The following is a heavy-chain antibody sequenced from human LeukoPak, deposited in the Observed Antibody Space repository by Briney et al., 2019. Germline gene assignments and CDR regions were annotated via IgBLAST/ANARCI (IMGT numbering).Heavy chain of an antibody. CDR2: INWNGGST. D-gene: IGHD3-10*01. CDR1: GFTFDDYG. V-gene: IGHV3-20*04. J-gene: IGHJ6*03. CDR3: ARITVIRVAAMDV. Sequence: PGGSLRLSCAASGFTFDDYGMSWVRQAPGKGLEWVSGINWNGGSTGYADSVKGRFTISRDNAKNSLYLQMNSLRTEDTAVYYCARITVIRVAAMDVWGKGTTVTISS.